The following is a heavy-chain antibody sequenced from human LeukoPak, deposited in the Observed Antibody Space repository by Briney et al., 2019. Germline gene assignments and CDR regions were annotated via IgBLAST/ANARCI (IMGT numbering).Heavy chain of an antibody. Sequence: ASVRVSCRASGYTFTEHYMHWVRQAPGQGLEWMGWIKPTSGDTTYAQKFQGRVSMTRDTSISTAYMELSRLTSDDTAVYYCARGYGRGPGAFDYWGQGTLVTVSS. CDR2: IKPTSGDT. J-gene: IGHJ4*02. D-gene: IGHD3-10*02. CDR1: GYTFTEHY. CDR3: ARGYGRGPGAFDY. V-gene: IGHV1-2*02.